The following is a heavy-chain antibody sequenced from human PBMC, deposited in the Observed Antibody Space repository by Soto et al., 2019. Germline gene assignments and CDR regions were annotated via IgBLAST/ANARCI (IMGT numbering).Heavy chain of an antibody. V-gene: IGHV4-39*01. J-gene: IGHJ3*02. CDR2: IYYSGST. CDR1: GGSISSSSYY. D-gene: IGHD3-3*01. CDR3: ARTYDFWETREGTFDI. Sequence: QLQLQESGPGLVKPSETLSLTCTVSGGSISSSSYYWGWIRQPPGKGLEWIGSIYYSGSTYYNPSLKSRVTLSVDTSKNQFSLKLSSVTAADTAVYYCARTYDFWETREGTFDIWGQGTMVTVSS.